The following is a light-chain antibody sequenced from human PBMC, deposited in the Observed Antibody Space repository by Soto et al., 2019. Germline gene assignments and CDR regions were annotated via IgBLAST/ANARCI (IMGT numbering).Light chain of an antibody. CDR1: QGISNY. CDR3: QKYNSAPPIT. CDR2: AAS. V-gene: IGKV1-27*01. Sequence: EIQMTQSPSSLSSSLGDRVTLTFRASQGISNYLAWYQQKPGKDPKLLIYAASTLQSGVPSRFSGSGSGTDFTLTISSLQPEDVATYYCQKYNSAPPITFGQGTRLEIK. J-gene: IGKJ5*01.